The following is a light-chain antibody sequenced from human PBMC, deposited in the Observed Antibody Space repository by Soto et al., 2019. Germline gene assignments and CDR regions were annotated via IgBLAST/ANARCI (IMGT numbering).Light chain of an antibody. V-gene: IGLV1-44*01. J-gene: IGLJ1*01. CDR1: RSNIGRNT. Sequence: QSVLTQPPSASGTPGQRVTISCSGSRSNIGRNTVNWYLHFPGTAPKLLIYRDTLRPSGVPDRFSASKSGTSASLAVSGIQSEDEAGYYCAAWDDNLNGLVFGTGTKVTV. CDR2: RDT. CDR3: AAWDDNLNGLV.